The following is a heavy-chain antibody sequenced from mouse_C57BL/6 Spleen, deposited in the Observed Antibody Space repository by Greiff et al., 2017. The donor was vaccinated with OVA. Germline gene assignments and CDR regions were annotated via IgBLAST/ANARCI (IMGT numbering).Heavy chain of an antibody. CDR2: INPNNGGT. V-gene: IGHV1-26*01. CDR1: GYTFTDYY. J-gene: IGHJ3*01. Sequence: EVQLQQSGPELVKPGASVKISCKASGYTFTDYYMNWVKQSHGKSLEWIGDINPNNGGTSYNQKFKGKATLTVDKSSSTAYMELRSLTSEDSAVYYCATHDGRAWFAYWGQGTLVTVSA. D-gene: IGHD2-3*01. CDR3: ATHDGRAWFAY.